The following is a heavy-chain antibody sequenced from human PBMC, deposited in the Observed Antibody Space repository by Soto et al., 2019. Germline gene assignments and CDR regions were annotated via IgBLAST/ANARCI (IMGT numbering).Heavy chain of an antibody. D-gene: IGHD6-19*01. CDR1: GGTFSSYT. Sequence: VASVKVSCKASGGTFSSYTISWVRQAPGQGLEWMGGIIPILGIANYAQKFQGRVTITADKSTSTAYMELSSLRSEDTAVYYCARDTYSSGWYYFDYWGQGTLVTVSS. J-gene: IGHJ4*02. CDR2: IIPILGIA. V-gene: IGHV1-69*10. CDR3: ARDTYSSGWYYFDY.